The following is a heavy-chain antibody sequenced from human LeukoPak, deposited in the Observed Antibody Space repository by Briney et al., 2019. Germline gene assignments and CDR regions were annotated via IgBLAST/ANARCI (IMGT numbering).Heavy chain of an antibody. CDR1: GGSISSSSYY. CDR2: IYYSGST. J-gene: IGHJ6*03. V-gene: IGHV4-39*01. D-gene: IGHD3-16*02. CDR3: ARLPRPPHVWGSYRYNYYYYMDV. Sequence: PSETLSLTCSVSGGSISSSSYYWGWIRQPPGKGLEWIGSIYYSGSTYYNPSLKSRVTISVGTSKNQFSLKLSSVTAADTAVYYCARLPRPPHVWGSYRYNYYYYMDVWGKGTTVTISS.